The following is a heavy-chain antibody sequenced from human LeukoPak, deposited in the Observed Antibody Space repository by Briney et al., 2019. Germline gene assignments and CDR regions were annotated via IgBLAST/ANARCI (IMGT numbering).Heavy chain of an antibody. D-gene: IGHD1-26*01. CDR1: SGSISTYY. CDR3: ARGLVGTTGEQNWFNP. J-gene: IGHJ5*02. V-gene: IGHV4-4*07. Sequence: SETLSLTCTISSGSISTYYWSWIRQPAGKGLEWIGRIHASGSTNYNPSLKYRVTISVDNSKNQFSLNLSSVTAADTAVYYCARGLVGTTGEQNWFNPWGQGTLVTVSP. CDR2: IHASGST.